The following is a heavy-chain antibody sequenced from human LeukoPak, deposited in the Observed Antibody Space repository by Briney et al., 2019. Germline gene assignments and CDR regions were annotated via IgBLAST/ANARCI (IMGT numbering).Heavy chain of an antibody. V-gene: IGHV3-30*02. J-gene: IGHJ4*02. CDR3: ARDRGVSGNYYDY. D-gene: IGHD3-10*01. CDR2: IRSDSSYK. CDR1: GFTFSSYW. Sequence: GGSLRLSCAASGFTFSSYWMSWVRQAPGKGLEWVTFIRSDSSYKYYADSVKGRFTTSRDNSKSTLDLQMNSPRPEDTALYYCARDRGVSGNYYDYWGQGTLVTVSS.